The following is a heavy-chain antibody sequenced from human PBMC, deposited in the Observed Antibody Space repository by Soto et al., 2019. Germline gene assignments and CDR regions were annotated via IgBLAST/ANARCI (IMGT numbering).Heavy chain of an antibody. CDR2: ISSSSSYI. Sequence: PGGSLRLSCAASGFTFSSYSMNWVRQAPGKGLEWVSSISSSSSYIYYADSVKGRFTISKDNAKNSLYLQMNSLRAEDTAVYYCARGFVELVVDAIDYWGQGTLVTVSS. CDR3: ARGFVELVVDAIDY. J-gene: IGHJ4*02. CDR1: GFTFSSYS. V-gene: IGHV3-21*01. D-gene: IGHD2-15*01.